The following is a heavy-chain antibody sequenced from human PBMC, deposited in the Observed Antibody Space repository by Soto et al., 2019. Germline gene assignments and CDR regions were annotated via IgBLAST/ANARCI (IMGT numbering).Heavy chain of an antibody. V-gene: IGHV3-48*01. Sequence: WGSLRLSCAASGFTFSSYSMNWVRQAPGKGLEWVSYISSSSSTIYYADSVKGRFTISRDNAKNSLYLQMNSLRAEDTAVYYCARGAPNSDAFDIWGQGTMVTVSS. CDR1: GFTFSSYS. J-gene: IGHJ3*02. CDR3: ARGAPNSDAFDI. CDR2: ISSSSSTI. D-gene: IGHD1-7*01.